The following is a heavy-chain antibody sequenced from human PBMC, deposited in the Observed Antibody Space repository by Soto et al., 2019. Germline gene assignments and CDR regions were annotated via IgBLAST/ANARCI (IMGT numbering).Heavy chain of an antibody. CDR1: GFTFSSYA. V-gene: IGHV3-30-3*01. Sequence: QVQLVESGGGVVQPGRSMRLSCAASGFTFSSYAMHWVRQAPGKWLAWVAVISYDGSKKYYADSVKGRFTISRDNSKNTLYLQMHSLRAEDTGVYYWPRDRVYSSSWVDYWGQGTLVTVSS. CDR3: PRDRVYSSSWVDY. D-gene: IGHD6-13*01. CDR2: ISYDGSKK. J-gene: IGHJ4*02.